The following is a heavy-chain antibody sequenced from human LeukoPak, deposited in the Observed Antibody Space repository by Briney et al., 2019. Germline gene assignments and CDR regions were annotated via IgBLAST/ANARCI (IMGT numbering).Heavy chain of an antibody. CDR3: AKDGSSSWYSTYNWFDP. CDR2: ISYDGSNK. Sequence: PGRSLRLSCAASGFTFSSYAMHWVRQAPGKGLEWVAVISYDGSNKYYADSVKGRFIISRDNSKNTLYLQMNSLRAEDTAVYYCAKDGSSSWYSTYNWFDPWGQGTLVTVSS. J-gene: IGHJ5*02. V-gene: IGHV3-30-3*01. D-gene: IGHD6-13*01. CDR1: GFTFSSYA.